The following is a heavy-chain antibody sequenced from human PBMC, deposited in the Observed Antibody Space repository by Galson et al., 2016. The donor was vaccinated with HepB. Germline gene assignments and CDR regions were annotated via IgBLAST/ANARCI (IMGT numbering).Heavy chain of an antibody. CDR1: GFTFSFSG. CDR3: ARDMVATRAVELEVAATVGFDY. J-gene: IGHJ4*02. V-gene: IGHV3-21*01. D-gene: IGHD2-15*01. Sequence: SLRLSCAASGFTFSFSGMNWVRQAPGKGLEWVASISASGSHMYYSDSLKGRFTISRDNAQNSLYLQMDSLTAEDTAVYYCARDMVATRAVELEVAATVGFDYWGQGTLVTVSS. CDR2: ISASGSHM.